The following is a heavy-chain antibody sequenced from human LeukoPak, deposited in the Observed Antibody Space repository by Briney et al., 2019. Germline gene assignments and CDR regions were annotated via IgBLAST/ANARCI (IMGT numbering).Heavy chain of an antibody. CDR1: GFTFSSYA. D-gene: IGHD6-19*01. V-gene: IGHV3-30*18. J-gene: IGHJ4*02. CDR2: MSHDGSNK. CDR3: AKLDSSGWSRPFDY. Sequence: GRSLRLSCAASGFTFSSYAMHWVRQAPGKGLEWVAVMSHDGSNKYYGDPVKGRLTISRDNSKNTLYLQMNSLRAEDTAVYYCAKLDSSGWSRPFDYWGQGTLVTVSS.